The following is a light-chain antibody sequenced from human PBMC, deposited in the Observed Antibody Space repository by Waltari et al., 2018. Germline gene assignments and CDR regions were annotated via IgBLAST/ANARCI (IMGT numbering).Light chain of an antibody. CDR3: QQYNSYSLLT. CDR2: KAS. J-gene: IGKJ4*01. V-gene: IGKV1-5*03. CDR1: QSITNW. Sequence: DIQMTQSPFTLSASVGDRVIITFRASQSITNWLAWYQHKPGKAPKLLIYKASTLASGVPSRFSGSGSGTDFSLTISSLQPDDFATYYCQQYNSYSLLTFGGGTKVEIK.